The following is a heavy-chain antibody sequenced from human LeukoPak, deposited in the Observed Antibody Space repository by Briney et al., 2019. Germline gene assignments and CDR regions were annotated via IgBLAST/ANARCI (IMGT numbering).Heavy chain of an antibody. Sequence: SETLSLTCTVSGGSISSSSYYWGWIRQPPGKGLEWIGSIYYSGSTYYNPSLKSRVTISVDTSKNQFSLKLSSVTAADTAAYYCARDWVVAATWFDPWGQGTLVTVSS. CDR3: ARDWVVAATWFDP. CDR1: GGSISSSSYY. D-gene: IGHD2-15*01. V-gene: IGHV4-39*07. J-gene: IGHJ5*02. CDR2: IYYSGST.